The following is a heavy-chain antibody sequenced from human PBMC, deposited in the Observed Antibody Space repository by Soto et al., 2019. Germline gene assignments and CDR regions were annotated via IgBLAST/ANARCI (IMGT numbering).Heavy chain of an antibody. CDR3: AKDQQSHSSGWYGFDY. D-gene: IGHD6-19*01. V-gene: IGHV3-23*01. CDR1: GFTFSSYA. CDR2: IRGSGGST. Sequence: EVQLLESGGGLVQPGGSLRLSCAASGFTFSSYAMSWVRQAPGKGLEWVSAIRGSGGSTYYADSVKGRFTISRDNSKNTLYLQMNSLRAEDTAVYYCAKDQQSHSSGWYGFDYGGQGTLVTVSS. J-gene: IGHJ4*02.